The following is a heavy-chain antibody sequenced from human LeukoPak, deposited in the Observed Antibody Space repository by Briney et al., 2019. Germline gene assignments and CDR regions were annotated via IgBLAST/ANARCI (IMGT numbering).Heavy chain of an antibody. CDR2: ISGSGGST. J-gene: IGHJ4*02. CDR1: GFTFSSYA. CDR3: AKDQYYYDSSADWYFDY. V-gene: IGHV3-23*01. Sequence: GGSLRLSGAASGFTFSSYAMSWVRQAPGKGLEWVSAISGSGGSTYYADSVKGRFTISRDNPKNTLYLQMNSLRAEDTAVYYCAKDQYYYDSSADWYFDYWGQGTLVTVSS. D-gene: IGHD3-22*01.